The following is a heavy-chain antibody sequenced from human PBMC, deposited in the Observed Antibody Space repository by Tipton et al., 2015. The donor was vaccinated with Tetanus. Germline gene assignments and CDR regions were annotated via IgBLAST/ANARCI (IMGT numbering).Heavy chain of an antibody. D-gene: IGHD2-8*01. V-gene: IGHV4-31*03. Sequence: TLSLTCNVSGGSIRSGGYYWNWIRQHPERGLEWIGYIYYTGNTYYNPSLKSRVTISVDSSRNQFSLKMTSLTAADTAVYYCARRLIQNWFDPWGQGALVTVSS. CDR2: IYYTGNT. CDR1: GGSIRSGGYY. CDR3: ARRLIQNWFDP. J-gene: IGHJ5*02.